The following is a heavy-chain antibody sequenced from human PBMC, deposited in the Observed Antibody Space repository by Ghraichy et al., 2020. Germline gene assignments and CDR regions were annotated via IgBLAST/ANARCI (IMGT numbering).Heavy chain of an antibody. J-gene: IGHJ6*03. CDR2: ISGSGGST. CDR1: GFTFSSYA. CDR3: AKVGDTAMVTYYYYYMDV. D-gene: IGHD5-18*01. V-gene: IGHV3-23*01. Sequence: GGSLRLSCAASGFTFSSYAMSWVRQAPGKGLEWVSAISGSGGSTYYADSVKGRFTISRDNSKNTLYLQMNSLRAEDTAVYYCAKVGDTAMVTYYYYYMDVWGKGTTVTVSS.